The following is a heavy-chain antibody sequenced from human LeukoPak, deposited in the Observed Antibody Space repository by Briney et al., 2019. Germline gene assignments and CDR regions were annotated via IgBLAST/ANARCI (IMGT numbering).Heavy chain of an antibody. CDR3: TRVQGGTYNTFDI. V-gene: IGHV3-15*01. J-gene: IGHJ3*02. D-gene: IGHD3-10*01. CDR1: GISVSRAW. CDR2: IKTKRDGGTI. Sequence: PGGSLRLSCAASGISVSRAWLSCVRQAPGKGLEWVGRIKTKRDGGTIDYAAPVKGRFTISGDESKDTVYLEMNELKTEDTAVYYCTRVQGGTYNTFDIWGQGTVVTVSS.